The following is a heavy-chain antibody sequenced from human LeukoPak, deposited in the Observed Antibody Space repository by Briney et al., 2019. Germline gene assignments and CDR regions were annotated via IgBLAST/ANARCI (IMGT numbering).Heavy chain of an antibody. CDR2: YNAEEGTI. CDR1: GYSLADLS. V-gene: IGHV1-24*01. D-gene: IGHD2-2*01. J-gene: IGHJ4*02. Sequence: ASVKVSCKVSGYSLADLSMHWVRQAPGKGLEWMGGYNAEEGTIVYAQKFQGRVTMSEDTSTDTAYMELSSLRSEDTAVYYCATGSTPYYFDYWGQGTPVTVSS. CDR3: ATGSTPYYFDY.